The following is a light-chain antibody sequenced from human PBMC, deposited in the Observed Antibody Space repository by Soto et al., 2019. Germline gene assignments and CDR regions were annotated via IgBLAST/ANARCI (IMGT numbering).Light chain of an antibody. V-gene: IGKV1-5*03. CDR1: QSIGDW. J-gene: IGKJ1*01. CDR2: KAS. Sequence: DVQMTQSPSTLSASVGDRVTITCRASQSIGDWLAWFQQKPGRAPKLLIYKASSLESGVPSTFSGSASGTEFTLTISSLQPDDFETYYCQQYYDYSWTFGQGTKVDIK. CDR3: QQYYDYSWT.